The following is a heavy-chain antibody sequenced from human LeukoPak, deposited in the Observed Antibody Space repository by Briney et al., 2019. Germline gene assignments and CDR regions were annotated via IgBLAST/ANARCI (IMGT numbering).Heavy chain of an antibody. CDR2: INHSGST. J-gene: IGHJ4*02. Sequence: KPSETLSLTCAVYGGSFSGYSWSWIRQPPGKGLEWIGEINHSGSTNYNPSLRSRVTISMDTSRNQFSLRLTSVTAADTAVYYCASDSASGWYFWGQGTLVTVSS. V-gene: IGHV4-34*01. CDR3: ASDSASGWYF. D-gene: IGHD6-19*01. CDR1: GGSFSGYS.